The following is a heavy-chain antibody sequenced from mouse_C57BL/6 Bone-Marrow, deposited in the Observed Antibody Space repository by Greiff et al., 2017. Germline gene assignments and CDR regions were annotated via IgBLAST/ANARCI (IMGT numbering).Heavy chain of an antibody. Sequence: EVKLLQSGAELVRPGASVKLSCTASGFNIKDDYMHWVKQTPEQGLEWIGWIDPVTGDIEYASKFQGQATITADTSSNTAYLQLSSLTSEDTAVYYCTSLLRLARDYWGKGTTLTVSS. V-gene: IGHV14-4*01. CDR1: GFNIKDDY. CDR2: IDPVTGDI. D-gene: IGHD1-2*01. CDR3: TSLLRLARDY. J-gene: IGHJ2*01.